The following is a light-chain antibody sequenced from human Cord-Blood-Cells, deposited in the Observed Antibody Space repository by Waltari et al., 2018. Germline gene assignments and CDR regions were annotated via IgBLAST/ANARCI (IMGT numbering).Light chain of an antibody. V-gene: IGLV2-14*01. J-gene: IGLJ1*01. Sequence: QSALTQPASVSGSPGQSITISCHGPSSDVCGYNYVSWYQQHPDKTPKPIIYEFSMRPSGVSNRFSGSKSGNTASLTISGLQAEDEAYYYCSSYTSSSVYVFGTGTKVTVL. CDR3: SSYTSSSVYV. CDR1: SSDVCGYNY. CDR2: EFS.